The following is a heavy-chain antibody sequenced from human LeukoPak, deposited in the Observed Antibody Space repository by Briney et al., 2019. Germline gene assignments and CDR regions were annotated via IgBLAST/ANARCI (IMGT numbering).Heavy chain of an antibody. V-gene: IGHV4-59*01. D-gene: IGHD3-16*01. CDR1: GGSISSYS. J-gene: IGHJ5*02. Sequence: SETLSLTCTVSGGSISSYSWSWIRQPPGKGLEWIGYIYYSGSTNYNPSLKSRVTISVDTSKNQFSLKLSSVTAADTAVYYCARGSVFGDWFDPWGQGTLVTVSS. CDR3: ARGSVFGDWFDP. CDR2: IYYSGST.